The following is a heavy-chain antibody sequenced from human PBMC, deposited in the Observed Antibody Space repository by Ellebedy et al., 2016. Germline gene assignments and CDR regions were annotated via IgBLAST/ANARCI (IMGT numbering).Heavy chain of an antibody. D-gene: IGHD4-11*01. V-gene: IGHV4-34*01. Sequence: SQTLSLTCXVYGGSFSGYYWSWIRQPPGKGLEWIGEINHSGSTNYNPSLKSRVTISVDTSKNQFSLKLSSVTAADTAVYYCARGLGAVSMTTVTAYYFDYWGQGTLVTVSS. CDR1: GGSFSGYY. CDR3: ARGLGAVSMTTVTAYYFDY. J-gene: IGHJ4*02. CDR2: INHSGST.